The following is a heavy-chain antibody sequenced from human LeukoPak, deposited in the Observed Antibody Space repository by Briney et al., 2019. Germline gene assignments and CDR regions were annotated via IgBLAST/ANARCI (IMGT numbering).Heavy chain of an antibody. CDR3: ARDPYSGSYYGGSWFDP. CDR1: GFTFDDYG. CDR2: INWNGGST. J-gene: IGHJ5*02. D-gene: IGHD1-26*01. V-gene: IGHV3-20*04. Sequence: PGGSLRLSCAASGFTFDDYGMSWVRQAPGKGLEWVSGINWNGGSTGYADSVKGRFTISRDNAKNSLYLQMNSLRAEDTALYYCARDPYSGSYYGGSWFDPWGQGTLVTVSS.